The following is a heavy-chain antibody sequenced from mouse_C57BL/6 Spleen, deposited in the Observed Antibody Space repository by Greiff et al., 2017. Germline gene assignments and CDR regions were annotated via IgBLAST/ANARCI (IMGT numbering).Heavy chain of an antibody. CDR3: ARSGVTTVLDY. V-gene: IGHV1-9*01. J-gene: IGHJ2*01. D-gene: IGHD1-1*01. Sequence: VQLQQSGADLMKPGASVKLSCKATGFTFTGYWIEWVKQRPGHGLEWIGAIFPGSGSTNYNEKFKGRVTFSADTSSNTAYMQLSSLTAEDSAIYYCARSGVTTVLDYWGPGTTLTVSS. CDR1: GFTFTGYW. CDR2: IFPGSGST.